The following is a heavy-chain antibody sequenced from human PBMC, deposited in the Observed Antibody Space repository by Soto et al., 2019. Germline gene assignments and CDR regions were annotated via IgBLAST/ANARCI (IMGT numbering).Heavy chain of an antibody. Sequence: ASVKVSCKASGYTFTSYGISWVRQAPGQGLEWMGWISAYNGNTSYAQKLQGRVTMTTDTSTSTAYMELRSLRSDDTAVYYCARVTGSSIFGVVIPYNWFDPWGQGTLVTVSS. CDR1: GYTFTSYG. CDR3: ARVTGSSIFGVVIPYNWFDP. V-gene: IGHV1-18*04. CDR2: ISAYNGNT. D-gene: IGHD3-3*01. J-gene: IGHJ5*02.